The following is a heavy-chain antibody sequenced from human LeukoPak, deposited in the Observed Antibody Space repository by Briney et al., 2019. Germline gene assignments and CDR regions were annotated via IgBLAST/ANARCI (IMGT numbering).Heavy chain of an antibody. CDR2: VSYDGSNK. CDR1: GFTFSDTW. V-gene: IGHV3-30*03. J-gene: IGHJ4*02. D-gene: IGHD6-19*01. CDR3: ARGVRIAVAGYIDY. Sequence: GGSLRLSCAASGFTFSDTWMHWVRQAPGKGLEWVAAVSYDGSNKNYADSVKGRFTISRDNSKNTLYLQMNSLRAEDTAVYYCARGVRIAVAGYIDYWGQGTLVTVSS.